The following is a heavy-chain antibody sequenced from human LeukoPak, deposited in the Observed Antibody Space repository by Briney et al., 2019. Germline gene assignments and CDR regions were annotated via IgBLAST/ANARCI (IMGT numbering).Heavy chain of an antibody. Sequence: SETLSLTCTVSGGSISSTGYCWSWIRQPAGKGLEWIGHIYTNGNTNYNPSLKSRVTISVDTSKNQFSLKLSSVTAADTAVYFCARDPGTMARGSRRGYDDYYYYMDVWGKGTTVTISS. CDR3: ARDPGTMARGSRRGYDDYYYYMDV. D-gene: IGHD3-10*01. CDR1: GGSISSTGYC. J-gene: IGHJ6*03. CDR2: IYTNGNT. V-gene: IGHV4-61*09.